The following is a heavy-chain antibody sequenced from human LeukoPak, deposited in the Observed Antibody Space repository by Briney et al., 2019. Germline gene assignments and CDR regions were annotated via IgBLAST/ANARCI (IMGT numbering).Heavy chain of an antibody. CDR1: GFTFSSYS. V-gene: IGHV3-48*04. CDR3: ARDHPRREAVAGSDNAFN. D-gene: IGHD6-19*01. Sequence: GGSLRLSCAASGFTFSSYSMNWVRQAPGKGLEWVSYISSSSSTIYYADSVKGRFTISRDNAKNSLYLQMNSLRAEDTAVYYCARDHPRREAVAGSDNAFNWGQGTLVTVSS. J-gene: IGHJ4*02. CDR2: ISSSSSTI.